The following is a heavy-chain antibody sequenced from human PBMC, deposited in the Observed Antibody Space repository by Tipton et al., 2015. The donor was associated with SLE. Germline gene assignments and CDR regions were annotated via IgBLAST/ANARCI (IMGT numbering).Heavy chain of an antibody. Sequence: TLSLTCAVYGGSFSGYYWSWIRQPPGKGLGWIGEINHSGSTNYNPSLKSRVTISVDTSKNQFSLKLSSVTAADTAVYYCARGKYWGQGTLVTVSS. J-gene: IGHJ4*02. CDR3: ARGKY. V-gene: IGHV4-34*01. CDR1: GGSFSGYY. CDR2: INHSGST.